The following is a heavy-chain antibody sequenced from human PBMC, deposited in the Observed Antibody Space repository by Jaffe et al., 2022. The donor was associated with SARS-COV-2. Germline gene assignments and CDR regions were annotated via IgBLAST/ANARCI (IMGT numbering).Heavy chain of an antibody. D-gene: IGHD2-2*03. CDR2: IRRRLSGGTR. CDR3: TRVTTNGYCSSTSCYVPDY. V-gene: IGHV3-49*03. Sequence: EVQVVASGGGLGQPGRSLRLSCTGSGFTFGDYVMSWFRQAPGKGLEWVGFIRRRLSGGTREYAASVKGRFTISRDDSESVAYLEMNSLKTEDTAVYYCTRVTTNGYCSSTSCYVPDYWGQGTLVTVSS. CDR1: GFTFGDYV. J-gene: IGHJ4*02.